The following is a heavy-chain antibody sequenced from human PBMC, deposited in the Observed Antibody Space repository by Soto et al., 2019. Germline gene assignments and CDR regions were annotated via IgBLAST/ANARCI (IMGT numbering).Heavy chain of an antibody. J-gene: IGHJ6*02. D-gene: IGHD6-6*01. CDR3: ATDRGAARRLGYNGMDV. CDR1: GGSITNGAYY. Sequence: SETLSLTCTVSGGSITNGAYYWSWIRQHPGGGLEWIGYIYYSGNTYYNPSLKSRVTISVDTSKNQFSLKLSSVTAADTAVYYCATDRGAARRLGYNGMDVWGQGTAVTVSS. CDR2: IYYSGNT. V-gene: IGHV4-31*03.